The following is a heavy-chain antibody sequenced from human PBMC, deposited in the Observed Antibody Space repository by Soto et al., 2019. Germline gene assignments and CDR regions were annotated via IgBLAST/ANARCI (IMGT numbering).Heavy chain of an antibody. J-gene: IGHJ5*02. CDR1: GGTFSSYT. V-gene: IGHV1-69*08. CDR2: IIPILGIA. D-gene: IGHD4-17*01. Sequence: QVQLVQSGAEVKKPGSSVKVSCKASGGTFSSYTISWVRQAPGQGLEWMGRIIPILGIANYAQKFQGRVTITADKSTSKANMELSSLRSEDTAVYYCAGDTRGVTKYDGDYVEDWFDTWGKGTLVTVSS. CDR3: AGDTRGVTKYDGDYVEDWFDT.